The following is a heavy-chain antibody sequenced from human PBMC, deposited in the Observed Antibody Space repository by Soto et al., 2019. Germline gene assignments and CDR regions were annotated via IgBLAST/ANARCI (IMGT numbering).Heavy chain of an antibody. J-gene: IGHJ5*02. CDR3: ARLPSSITMVRGVIGWFDP. CDR1: GYSFTSYW. Sequence: GASLKISCKGSGYSFTSYWIGWVRQMPGKGLEWMGIIYPGDSDTSYSPSFQGQVTISADKSISTAYQQWSSLKASDTAMYYCARLPSSITMVRGVIGWFDPWGQGTLVTVSS. CDR2: IYPGDSDT. D-gene: IGHD3-10*01. V-gene: IGHV5-51*01.